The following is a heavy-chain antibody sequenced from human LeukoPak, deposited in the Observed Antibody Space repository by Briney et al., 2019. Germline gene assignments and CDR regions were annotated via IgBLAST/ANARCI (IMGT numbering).Heavy chain of an antibody. CDR1: GYTFTYYV. J-gene: IGHJ4*02. D-gene: IGHD1-26*01. CDR3: ARGEKPYDY. Sequence: GASVKVSCKTSGYTFTYYVISWVRQAPGQGLGWMGWINAYNGNTNDAQKFQGRVTMTTDTSTSTAHMELRSLRSDDTAVYYCARGEKPYDYWGQGTLVSVSS. V-gene: IGHV1-18*01. CDR2: INAYNGNT.